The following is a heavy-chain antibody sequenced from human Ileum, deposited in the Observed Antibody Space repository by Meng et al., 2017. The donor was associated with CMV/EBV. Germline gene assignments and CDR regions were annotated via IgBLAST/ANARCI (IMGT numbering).Heavy chain of an antibody. CDR3: AKGGLNQQLVNYWYLDI. V-gene: IGHV3-23*01. J-gene: IGHJ2*01. Sequence: LTFSSCAMAWVRQRPGKGLEWVSGISGSGSVTYYADSVKGRFTISRDNSRSTLYLQMNSLRDEDTAIYYCAKGGLNQQLVNYWYLDIWGRGTLVTVSS. CDR1: LTFSSCA. D-gene: IGHD6-13*01. CDR2: ISGSGSVT.